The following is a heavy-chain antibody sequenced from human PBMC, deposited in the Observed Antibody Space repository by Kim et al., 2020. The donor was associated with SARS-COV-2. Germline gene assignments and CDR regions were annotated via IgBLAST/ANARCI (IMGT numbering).Heavy chain of an antibody. CDR3: AKDTGTISGYYFDY. Sequence: ADSVKGRFTISRDNSKNTLYLQMNSLRAEDTAVYYCAKDTGTISGYYFDYWGQGTLVTVSS. D-gene: IGHD3-9*01. V-gene: IGHV3-23*01. J-gene: IGHJ4*02.